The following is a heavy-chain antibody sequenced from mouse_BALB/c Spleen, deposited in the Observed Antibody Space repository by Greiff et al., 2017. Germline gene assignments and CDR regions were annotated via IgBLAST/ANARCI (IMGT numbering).Heavy chain of an antibody. CDR2: ISCYNGAT. V-gene: IGHV1S34*01. J-gene: IGHJ4*01. CDR1: GYSFTGYY. Sequence: LVKTGASVKISCKASGYSFTGYYMHWVKQSHGKSLEWIGYISCYNGATSYNKKFKGKATFTVDTTSSTAYMQFNSLTSEDSAVDNGARDYRYGYAMDYWGQGTSVTVSS. D-gene: IGHD2-14*01. CDR3: ARDYRYGYAMDY.